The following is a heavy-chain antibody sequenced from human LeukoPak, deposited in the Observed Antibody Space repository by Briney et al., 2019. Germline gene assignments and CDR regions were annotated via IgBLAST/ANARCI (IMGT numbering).Heavy chain of an antibody. CDR2: IYSSGST. CDR3: AAPHILRSPDAFDI. CDR1: GGSISSGGYY. V-gene: IGHV4-31*03. Sequence: PSETLSLTCTVSGGSISSGGYYWSWIRQHPGKGLEWIGYIYSSGSTYYNPSLKSRVTISVDTSKNHFSLNLSPVTAADTAVYYCAAPHILRSPDAFDIWCQGTMVTVSP. J-gene: IGHJ3*02. D-gene: IGHD3-9*01.